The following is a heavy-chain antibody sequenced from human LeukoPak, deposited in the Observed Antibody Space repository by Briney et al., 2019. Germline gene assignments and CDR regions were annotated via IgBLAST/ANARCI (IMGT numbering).Heavy chain of an antibody. V-gene: IGHV3-23*01. J-gene: IGHJ4*02. Sequence: TGGSLRLSCVVSGISLSNYAMTWVRQAPGKGLEWVSYISERGGSTTYADSVKGRFTISRDTSLNTLYRQMNNLRAEDTAVYFCAKRGVVIRGILVIGYHQEAYHYDFWGQGVLVTVSS. CDR1: GISLSNYA. CDR2: ISERGGST. CDR3: AKRGVVIRGILVIGYHQEAYHYDF. D-gene: IGHD3-10*01.